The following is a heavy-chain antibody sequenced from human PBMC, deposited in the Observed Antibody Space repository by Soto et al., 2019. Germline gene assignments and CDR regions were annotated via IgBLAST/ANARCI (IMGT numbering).Heavy chain of an antibody. D-gene: IGHD6-19*01. V-gene: IGHV3-30*18. CDR3: AKAQNSIAVAGTSFDY. CDR1: GFTFSSYG. CDR2: ISYDGSNK. Sequence: PGGSLRLSCAASGFTFSSYGMHWVRRAPGRGLEWVAVISYDGSNKYYADSVKGRSTISRDNSKNTLYLQMNSLRAEDTAVYYCAKAQNSIAVAGTSFDYWGQGTLVTVSS. J-gene: IGHJ4*02.